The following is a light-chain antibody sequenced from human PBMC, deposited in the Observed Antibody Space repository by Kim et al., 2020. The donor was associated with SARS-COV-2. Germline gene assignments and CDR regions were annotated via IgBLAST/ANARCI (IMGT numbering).Light chain of an antibody. J-gene: IGKJ4*01. CDR2: AAS. Sequence: DIQMTQSPPSLSASVGDRVTITCRASQGISNYLAWYQQKPGKVPKLLIYAASTLHSGVPSRFSGSGSGTDFTLTISSLRPEDVATYYCQKYNSALRTFGGGTKVDIK. CDR3: QKYNSALRT. CDR1: QGISNY. V-gene: IGKV1-27*01.